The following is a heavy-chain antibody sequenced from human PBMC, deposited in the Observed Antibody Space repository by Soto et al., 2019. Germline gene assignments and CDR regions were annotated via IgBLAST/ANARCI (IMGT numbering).Heavy chain of an antibody. Sequence: PSETLSLTCTVSGGSISSYYWSWIRQPPGKGLEWIGYIYYSGSTNYNPSLKSRVTISVDTSKNQFSLKLSSVTAADTAVYYCARVAGDDFWMYYYYGMDVWGQGTTVTVSS. CDR1: GGSISSYY. CDR2: IYYSGST. D-gene: IGHD3-3*01. CDR3: ARVAGDDFWMYYYYGMDV. J-gene: IGHJ6*02. V-gene: IGHV4-59*01.